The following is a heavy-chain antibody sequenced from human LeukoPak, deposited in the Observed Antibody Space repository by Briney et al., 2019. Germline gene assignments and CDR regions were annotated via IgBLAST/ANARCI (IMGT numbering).Heavy chain of an antibody. V-gene: IGHV3-23*01. J-gene: IGHJ5*02. CDR2: ISSTSGSI. Sequence: GGSLRLSCAASGFTFSTYAMSWVRQAPGKGLEWVSAISSTSGSIYYADSVKGRFTISRDNSKNTLYLQMNSLRAEDSAVYYCARDQGCSSSTCRNNWFDPWGQGTLVTVPS. CDR3: ARDQGCSSSTCRNNWFDP. D-gene: IGHD2-2*01. CDR1: GFTFSTYA.